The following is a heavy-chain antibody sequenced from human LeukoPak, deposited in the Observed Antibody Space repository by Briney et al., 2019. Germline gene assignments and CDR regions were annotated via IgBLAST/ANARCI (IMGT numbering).Heavy chain of an antibody. J-gene: IGHJ4*02. CDR3: ARDLAWGAY. D-gene: IGHD4/OR15-4a*01. V-gene: IGHV3-21*01. Sequence: SGGSLRLSCVASGFTFSIYTMSWVRQAPGKGLEWVSSITSSSSSIYSADSVKGRLTISRDNAKNSLYLEMSSLRDEDTAVYYCARDLAWGAYWGQGTLVTVSS. CDR2: ITSSSSSI. CDR1: GFTFSIYT.